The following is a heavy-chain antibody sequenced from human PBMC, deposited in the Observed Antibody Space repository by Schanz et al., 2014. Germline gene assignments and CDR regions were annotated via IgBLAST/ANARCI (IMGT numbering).Heavy chain of an antibody. CDR3: ARHGGIPYYAMDV. Sequence: QVQLQESGPGLVKLSQTLSLTCTVSGASISSGGYYWDWIRLLPGKGLEWIGYISYSGSTSFNPSLKGRLAMSVDAAKSNFSRRQRCVSAADTAVYYCARHGGIPYYAMDVWGQGTTVTVSS. J-gene: IGHJ6*02. V-gene: IGHV4-31*03. CDR2: ISYSGST. CDR1: GASISSGGYY. D-gene: IGHD2-21*01.